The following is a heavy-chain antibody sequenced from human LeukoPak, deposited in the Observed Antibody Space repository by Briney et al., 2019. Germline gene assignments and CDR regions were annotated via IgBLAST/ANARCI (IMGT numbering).Heavy chain of an antibody. CDR3: AKDRASSWSLDY. CDR2: ISYDANTK. V-gene: IGHV3-30*18. D-gene: IGHD6-13*01. J-gene: IGHJ4*02. Sequence: GGSLRLSCAASGFTLSSDGMHWVRQAPGKGLEWLTFISYDANTKYYSDSVRGRFTVSRDNSKNTMYLQMNSLRPEDTATYYCAKDRASSWSLDYWGQGNLVTVSS. CDR1: GFTLSSDG.